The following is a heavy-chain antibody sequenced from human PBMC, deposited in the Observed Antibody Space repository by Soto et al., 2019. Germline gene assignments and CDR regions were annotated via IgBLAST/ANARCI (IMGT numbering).Heavy chain of an antibody. CDR3: ANIRRNNYNYESWFDP. CDR2: ISYSGNT. D-gene: IGHD1-7*01. J-gene: IGHJ5*02. CDR1: GGSISNYY. Sequence: PSETLSLTCTVSGGSISNYYWSWIRQPPGKGLEWIGYISYSGNTNYSPSLKSRVTISLDTSKNQFSLKLISVTAADAAVYYCANIRRNNYNYESWFDPWGQGTLVTVSS. V-gene: IGHV4-59*01.